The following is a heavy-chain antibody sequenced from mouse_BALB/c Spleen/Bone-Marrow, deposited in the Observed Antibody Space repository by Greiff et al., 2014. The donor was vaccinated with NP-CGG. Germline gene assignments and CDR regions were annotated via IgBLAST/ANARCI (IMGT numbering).Heavy chain of an antibody. CDR3: AIYYYSSSGFAY. J-gene: IGHJ3*01. V-gene: IGHV14-3*02. CDR2: IDPANGNT. D-gene: IGHD1-1*01. CDR1: GFNIKDTY. Sequence: VQLQQSGAELVKPGASVKLSCTASGFNIKDTYMHWVKQRPEQGLEWIGRIDPANGNTKYDPKFQGKATITADTSSNTAYLQLSSLTSEDTAVYYCAIYYYSSSGFAYWGQGTLVTVSA.